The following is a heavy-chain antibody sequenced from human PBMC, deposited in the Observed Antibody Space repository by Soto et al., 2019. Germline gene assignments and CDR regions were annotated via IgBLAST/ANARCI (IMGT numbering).Heavy chain of an antibody. CDR2: IYYSGST. CDR1: GGSISSYY. CDR3: ARDYYDSSGYYFDY. Sequence: SETLSLTCTVSGGSISSYYWSWIRQPPGKGLEWIGYIYYSGSTSYNPSLKSQVTISVDTSKNQFSLKLSSVTAADTAVYYCARDYYDSSGYYFDYWGQGTLVTVSS. J-gene: IGHJ4*02. D-gene: IGHD3-22*01. V-gene: IGHV4-59*01.